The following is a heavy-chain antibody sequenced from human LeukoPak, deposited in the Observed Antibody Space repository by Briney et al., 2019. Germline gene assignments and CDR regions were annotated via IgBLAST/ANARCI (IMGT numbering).Heavy chain of an antibody. Sequence: PGGSLRLSCAPSGFTFSSYSMNWVRQAPGKGLEWVSSISSSSSYIYYADSVKGRFTISRDNAKNSLYLQMNSLRAEDTAVYYCARDYTYYYDSSGYRYWGQGTLVTVSS. CDR2: ISSSSSYI. D-gene: IGHD3-22*01. CDR1: GFTFSSYS. CDR3: ARDYTYYYDSSGYRY. J-gene: IGHJ4*02. V-gene: IGHV3-21*01.